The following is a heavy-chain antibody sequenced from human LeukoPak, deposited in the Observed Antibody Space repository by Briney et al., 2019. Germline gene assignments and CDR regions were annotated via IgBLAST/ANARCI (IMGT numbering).Heavy chain of an antibody. CDR2: INDSSTR. CDR3: AKDMQTWPRFPDY. D-gene: IGHD5-12*01. CDR1: GFTFSSYA. J-gene: IGHJ4*02. Sequence: GGSLRLSCAASGFTFSSYAMSWVRQAPGKGLEWVSGINDSSTRFYAASVKGRFTSSRDNPKNTLYLQMNGLRVEDTAVYYCAKDMQTWPRFPDYWGQGTLVTVSS. V-gene: IGHV3-23*01.